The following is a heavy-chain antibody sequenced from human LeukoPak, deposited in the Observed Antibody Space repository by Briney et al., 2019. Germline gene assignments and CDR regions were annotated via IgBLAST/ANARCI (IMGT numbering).Heavy chain of an antibody. V-gene: IGHV3-23*01. D-gene: IGHD4-17*01. Sequence: PGGSLRLSCAASGFTFSSYAMSWVRQAPGKGLEWVSAISGSGGSTYYTDSVKGRFTISRDNSKNTLYLQMNSLRAEDTAVYYCAKTRVYGDFYFDYWGQGTLVTVSS. CDR1: GFTFSSYA. CDR3: AKTRVYGDFYFDY. CDR2: ISGSGGST. J-gene: IGHJ4*02.